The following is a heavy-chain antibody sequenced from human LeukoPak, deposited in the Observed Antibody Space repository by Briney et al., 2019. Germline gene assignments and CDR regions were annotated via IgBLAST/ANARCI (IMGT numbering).Heavy chain of an antibody. CDR2: IYYSGST. J-gene: IGHJ4*02. Sequence: SQTLPLTCSVSGGSISSGGYYWSWIRQHPGKGLEWIGYIYYSGSTYYNPSLKSRVTISVDTSKNQFSLKLSSVTAADTAVYYCARAGYYYDSSGYLDYWGQGTLVTVSS. CDR3: ARAGYYYDSSGYLDY. D-gene: IGHD3-22*01. CDR1: GGSISSGGYY. V-gene: IGHV4-31*03.